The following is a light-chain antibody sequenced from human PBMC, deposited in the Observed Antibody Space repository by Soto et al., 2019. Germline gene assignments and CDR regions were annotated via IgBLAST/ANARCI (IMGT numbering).Light chain of an antibody. CDR1: QSIDDW. CDR2: EAS. J-gene: IGKJ4*01. CDR3: QQYDSFPIA. V-gene: IGKV1-5*03. Sequence: DIQMTQSPPTLSASVGDRVTITCRASQSIDDWLAWYQQKPGEGPKILVYEASTLQSGVPSRFSGSGSGTYFTLTITNLQPDDFATYYFQQYDSFPIAFGGGTKVEI.